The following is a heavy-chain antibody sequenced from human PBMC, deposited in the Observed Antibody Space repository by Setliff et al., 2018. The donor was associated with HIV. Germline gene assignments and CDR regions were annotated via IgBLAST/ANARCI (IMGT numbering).Heavy chain of an antibody. V-gene: IGHV4-34*01. D-gene: IGHD3-22*01. CDR1: GGSFSGYY. Sequence: SETLSLTCAVYGGSFSGYYWSWIRQPPGKGLEWIGEINHDRTTNYNPSLKSRVTISVDTSKNQFSLTLNSVTAADTAVYYCASLNYYDSSGYYPHWGQGTLVTVSS. CDR2: INHDRTT. J-gene: IGHJ4*02. CDR3: ASLNYYDSSGYYPH.